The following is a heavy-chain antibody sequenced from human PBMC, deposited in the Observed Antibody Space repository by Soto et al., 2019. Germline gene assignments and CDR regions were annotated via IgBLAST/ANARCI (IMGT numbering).Heavy chain of an antibody. CDR1: GFTFSSYG. Sequence: PGGSLRLSCAASGFTFSSYGMHWVRQAPGKGLEWVAVISYDGSNKYYADSVKGRFTISRDNSKNTLYLQMNSLRAEDTAVYYCANNGRRGWYVNYYMDVWGKGTTVTVSS. CDR3: ANNGRRGWYVNYYMDV. J-gene: IGHJ6*03. D-gene: IGHD3-10*01. V-gene: IGHV3-30*18. CDR2: ISYDGSNK.